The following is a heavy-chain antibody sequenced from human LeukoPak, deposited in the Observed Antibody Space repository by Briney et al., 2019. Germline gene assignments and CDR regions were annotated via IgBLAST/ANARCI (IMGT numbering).Heavy chain of an antibody. V-gene: IGHV3-74*01. D-gene: IGHD4-23*01. Sequence: GGSLRLSCAASGFTFSSYWMHWVRQAPGKGLVWVSRINSDGSSTSYADSVKGRFTVSRDNAKNTLYLQMNSLRAEDAAVYYCARDHGGNWGYDYWGQGTLVTVSS. CDR1: GFTFSSYW. J-gene: IGHJ4*02. CDR3: ARDHGGNWGYDY. CDR2: INSDGSST.